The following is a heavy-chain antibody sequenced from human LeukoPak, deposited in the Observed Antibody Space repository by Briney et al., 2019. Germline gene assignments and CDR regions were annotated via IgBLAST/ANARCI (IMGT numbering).Heavy chain of an antibody. CDR2: ISSSGSYI. J-gene: IGHJ4*02. CDR1: EFTFSSYN. CDR3: AREIFWSGYYSNLHFDY. V-gene: IGHV3-21*01. D-gene: IGHD3-3*01. Sequence: GGSLRLPCVASEFTFSSYNMNWVRQAPGKGLEWVSSISSSGSYIYYADAVKGRFTISRDNAKNSLYLQMNSLRAEDTAVYYCAREIFWSGYYSNLHFDYWGRGTQVTVSS.